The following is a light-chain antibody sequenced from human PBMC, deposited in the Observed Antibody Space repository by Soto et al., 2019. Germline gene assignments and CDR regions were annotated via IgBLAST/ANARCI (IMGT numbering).Light chain of an antibody. CDR3: HQYYSTLT. Sequence: DIVMTQSPDSLAVSLGERATINCKSSQSVLYSSNNNNYLAWYQQKPGQPPKLLIYWASTLESGVPDRFSGGGSGTDFTITIRSLQAEDVAVYYCHQYYSTLTFGGGTKVEIK. V-gene: IGKV4-1*01. CDR1: QSVLYSSNNNNY. CDR2: WAS. J-gene: IGKJ4*01.